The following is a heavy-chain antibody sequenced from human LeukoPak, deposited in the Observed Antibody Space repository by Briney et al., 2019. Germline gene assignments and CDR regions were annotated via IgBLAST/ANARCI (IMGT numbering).Heavy chain of an antibody. Sequence: SETLSLTCNVSGGSISTAYWSWIRQPPGKGLEWIGYIYYSGSTNYNPSLKSRVTISVDTSKNQFSLKLSSVTAADTAVYYCASTYPYCGGDCFIDPWGQGTLVTVSS. CDR2: IYYSGST. CDR3: ASTYPYCGGDCFIDP. D-gene: IGHD2-21*02. J-gene: IGHJ5*02. CDR1: GGSISTAY. V-gene: IGHV4-59*01.